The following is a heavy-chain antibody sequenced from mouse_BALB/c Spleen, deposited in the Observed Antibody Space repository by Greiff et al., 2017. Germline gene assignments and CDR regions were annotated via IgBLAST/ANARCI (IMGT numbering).Heavy chain of an antibody. CDR1: GFTFTDYY. CDR2: IRNKANGYTT. CDR3: ARGTTATYYFDY. J-gene: IGHJ2*01. Sequence: EVKVVESGGGLVQPGGSLRLSCATSGFTFTDYYMSWVRQPPGKALEWLGFIRNKANGYTTEYSASVKGRFTISRDNSQSILYLQMNTLRAEDSATYYCARGTTATYYFDYWGQGTTLTVYS. D-gene: IGHD1-2*01. V-gene: IGHV7-3*02.